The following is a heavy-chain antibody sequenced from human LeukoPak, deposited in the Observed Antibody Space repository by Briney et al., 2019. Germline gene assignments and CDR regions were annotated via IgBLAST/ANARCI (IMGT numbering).Heavy chain of an antibody. CDR2: IYHSGST. Sequence: SETLSLTCTVSGGSISSGGYYWSWIRQPPGKGLEWIGYIYHSGSTYYNPSLKSRVTISVDRSKNQFSLKLSSVTAADTAVYYCARDSDSSRIPEGYYDSSGYPLFDYWGQGTLVTVSS. CDR3: ARDSDSSRIPEGYYDSSGYPLFDY. D-gene: IGHD3-22*01. V-gene: IGHV4-30-2*01. J-gene: IGHJ4*02. CDR1: GGSISSGGYY.